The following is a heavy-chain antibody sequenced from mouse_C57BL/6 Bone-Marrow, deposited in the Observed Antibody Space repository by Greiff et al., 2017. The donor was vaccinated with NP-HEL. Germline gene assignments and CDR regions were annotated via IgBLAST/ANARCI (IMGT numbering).Heavy chain of an antibody. CDR2: INPNNGGT. Sequence: VQLQQSGPELVKPGASVKMSCKASGYTFTDYNMHWVKQSHGKSLEWIGYINPNNGGTSYNQKFKGQATLTVNHSSSTAYMELRSLTSADSAVYYWASSNRWRGYYFDYWGQGTTLTVSS. D-gene: IGHD1-1*02. J-gene: IGHJ2*01. V-gene: IGHV1-22*01. CDR3: ASSNRWRGYYFDY. CDR1: GYTFTDYN.